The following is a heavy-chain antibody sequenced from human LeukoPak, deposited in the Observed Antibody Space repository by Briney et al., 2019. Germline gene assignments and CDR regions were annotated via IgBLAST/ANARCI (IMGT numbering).Heavy chain of an antibody. V-gene: IGHV4-34*01. Sequence: SETLSLTCTVSGGSISSYYWSWIRQPPGKGLEWIGEINHSGSTNYNPSLKSRVTISVDTSKNQFSLKLSSVAAADTAVYYCASVAFSRLGYCSSTSCPAQFDYWGQGTLVTVSS. CDR3: ASVAFSRLGYCSSTSCPAQFDY. J-gene: IGHJ4*02. D-gene: IGHD2-2*01. CDR1: GGSISSYY. CDR2: INHSGST.